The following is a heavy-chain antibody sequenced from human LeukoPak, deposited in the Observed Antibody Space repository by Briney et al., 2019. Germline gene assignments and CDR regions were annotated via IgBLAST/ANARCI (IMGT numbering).Heavy chain of an antibody. CDR1: GFTFSSYS. J-gene: IGHJ6*02. D-gene: IGHD6-19*01. CDR2: ISSSSSYI. CDR3: ARPKQSSFSSGWVYYYYGMDV. Sequence: GGSLRLSCAASGFTFSSYSMNWVRQAPGKGLEWVSSISSSSSYIYYADSVKGRFTISRDNAKNSLYLQMNSLRAEDTAVYYCARPKQSSFSSGWVYYYYGMDVWGLGTTVTVSS. V-gene: IGHV3-21*01.